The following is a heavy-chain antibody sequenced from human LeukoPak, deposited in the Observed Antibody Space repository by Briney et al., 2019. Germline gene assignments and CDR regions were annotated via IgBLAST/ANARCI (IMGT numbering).Heavy chain of an antibody. J-gene: IGHJ6*02. CDR3: ARMYMITFGGVIAHNYGMDV. CDR2: ITPIFGTA. V-gene: IGHV1-69*13. D-gene: IGHD3-16*02. Sequence: AASVKVSCKASGGTFSSYAISWVRQAPGQGLEWMGGITPIFGTANYAQKFQGRVTITADESTSTAYMELSSLRSEDTAVYYCARMYMITFGGVIAHNYGMDVWGQGTTVTVSS. CDR1: GGTFSSYA.